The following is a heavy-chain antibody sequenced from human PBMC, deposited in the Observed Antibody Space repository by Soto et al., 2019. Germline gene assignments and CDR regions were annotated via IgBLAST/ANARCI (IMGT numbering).Heavy chain of an antibody. V-gene: IGHV3-15*01. CDR2: IKSKTDGGTT. CDR3: TKHRGGYDPFDY. D-gene: IGHD5-12*01. Sequence: PGGSLRLSCAASGFTFSNAWMSWVRQAPGKGLEWVGRIKSKTDGGTTDYAAPVKGRFTISRDDSKNTLYLQMNSLKTEDTAVYYCTKHRGGYDPFDYWGQGTLVTVYS. J-gene: IGHJ4*02. CDR1: GFTFSNAW.